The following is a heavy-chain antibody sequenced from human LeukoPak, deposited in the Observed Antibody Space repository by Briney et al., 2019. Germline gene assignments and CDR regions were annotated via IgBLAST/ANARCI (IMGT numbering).Heavy chain of an antibody. D-gene: IGHD1-1*01. CDR2: ISSSSSYI. V-gene: IGHV3-21*01. CDR3: ARVPGTTGTN. CDR1: GFTFSSYS. Sequence: PGGSLRLSCAASGFTFSSYSMNWVRQAPGKGLEWVSSISSSSSYIYYADSVKGRFTLSRDNAKNSLYLQMNSLRAEDTAVYYCARVPGTTGTNWGQGTLVTVSS. J-gene: IGHJ4*02.